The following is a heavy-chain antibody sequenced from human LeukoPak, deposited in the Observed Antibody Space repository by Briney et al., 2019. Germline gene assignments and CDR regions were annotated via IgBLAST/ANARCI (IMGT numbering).Heavy chain of an antibody. D-gene: IGHD1-26*01. CDR3: AREGPIVGATHLVDY. J-gene: IGHJ4*02. CDR2: INPNSGGT. Sequence: GASVKLSCKASGYTFTDYYMLWVRQAPGQGLEWMGWINPNSGGTNYAQKFQGRVTMTRDTSISTAYMELSRLRSDDTAVYYCAREGPIVGATHLVDYWAQGTLVTVSS. V-gene: IGHV1-2*02. CDR1: GYTFTDYY.